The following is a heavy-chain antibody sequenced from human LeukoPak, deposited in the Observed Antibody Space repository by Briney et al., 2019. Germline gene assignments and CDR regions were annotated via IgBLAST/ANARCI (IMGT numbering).Heavy chain of an antibody. J-gene: IGHJ4*02. CDR2: INAGNGNT. D-gene: IGHD5-12*01. CDR3: LIVATHSGVFDY. CDR1: GYTFTSYA. Sequence: ASVKVSCKASGYTFTSYAMHWVRQAPGQRLEWMGWINAGNGNTKYSQKFQGRVTITRDTSASTAYMELSSLRSEDTAVYYCLIVATHSGVFDYWGQGTLVTVSS. V-gene: IGHV1-3*01.